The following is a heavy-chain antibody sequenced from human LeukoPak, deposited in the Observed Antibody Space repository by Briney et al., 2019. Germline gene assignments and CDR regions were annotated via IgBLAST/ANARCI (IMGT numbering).Heavy chain of an antibody. CDR3: ARGGFGSGSHFDY. D-gene: IGHD3-10*01. CDR1: GYTFISYD. V-gene: IGHV1-8*01. CDR2: MNPNSGDT. Sequence: GASVKVSCKASGYTFISYDINWVRQATGQGLEWMGWMNPNSGDTGYVQKFQGRVTMTGSTSISTAYMELNNLRSEDTAIYYCARGGFGSGSHFDYWGQGTLVTVSS. J-gene: IGHJ4*02.